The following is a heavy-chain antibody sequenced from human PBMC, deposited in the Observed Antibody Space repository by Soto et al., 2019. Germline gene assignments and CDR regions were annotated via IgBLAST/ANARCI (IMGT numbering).Heavy chain of an antibody. CDR3: ARGNRAGDHLVPFDY. D-gene: IGHD2-8*02. V-gene: IGHV3-11*05. CDR1: GFTFSDYY. Sequence: QVHLVESGGGLVKLGKSLRLSCAASGFTFSDYYMNWIRQAPGKGLEWISYISSSSNYINYADSVKGRFTISRDNTKKSVYLQMNGLRADDTAVYYCARGNRAGDHLVPFDYWGQGTLVSVSS. J-gene: IGHJ4*02. CDR2: ISSSSNYI.